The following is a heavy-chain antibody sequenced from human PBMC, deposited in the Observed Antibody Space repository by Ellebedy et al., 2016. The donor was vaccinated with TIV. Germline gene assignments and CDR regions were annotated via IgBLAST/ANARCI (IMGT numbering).Heavy chain of an antibody. V-gene: IGHV3-33*01. J-gene: IGHJ4*02. CDR2: IWHDVSDE. D-gene: IGHD5-12*01. CDR3: ARGEYSGYAPPGY. Sequence: GGSLRLSCAASGFPFSSYAMHWVRQAPGKGLEWVALIWHDVSDEDYADSVKGRFTISRDNSKKTLYLQMNSLRAEDTAVYYCARGEYSGYAPPGYWGQGSLVTVSS. CDR1: GFPFSSYA.